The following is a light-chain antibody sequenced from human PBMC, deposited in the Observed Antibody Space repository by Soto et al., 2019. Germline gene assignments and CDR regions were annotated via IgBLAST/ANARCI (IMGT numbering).Light chain of an antibody. V-gene: IGKV3-20*01. Sequence: EIVLTQSPGTLSLSPGERATLSCRASQSVSSNYLAWYQQKAGQAPRLLIYGASSRATGIPNRFSGSGSGIDFTLTSSRLEPEDFAVYYCQQYGSSPWTFGQGTKVEIK. CDR3: QQYGSSPWT. CDR2: GAS. CDR1: QSVSSNY. J-gene: IGKJ1*01.